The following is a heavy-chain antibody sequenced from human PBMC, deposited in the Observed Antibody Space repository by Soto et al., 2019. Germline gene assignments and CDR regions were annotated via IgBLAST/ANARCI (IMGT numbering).Heavy chain of an antibody. Sequence: ASVKVSCKVSGYTLTELSMHWVRQAPGKGLEWMGGFDPEDGETIYAQKFQGRVTMTEDTSTDTAYMELSSLRSEDTAVDYCATGTTFPISKKGFAYSSGWYLQFGYWGQGTLVTVSS. CDR1: GYTLTELS. J-gene: IGHJ4*02. V-gene: IGHV1-24*01. CDR3: ATGTTFPISKKGFAYSSGWYLQFGY. CDR2: FDPEDGET. D-gene: IGHD6-19*01.